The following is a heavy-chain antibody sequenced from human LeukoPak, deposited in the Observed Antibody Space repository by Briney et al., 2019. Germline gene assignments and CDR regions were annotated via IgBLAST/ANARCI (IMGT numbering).Heavy chain of an antibody. D-gene: IGHD3-3*01. CDR3: ARDGRHYDFWSGYYKGIDY. J-gene: IGHJ4*02. CDR2: ISSSSSTI. CDR1: GFTFRSYS. Sequence: GGSLRLSCAASGFTFRSYSMNWVRQAPGKGLEGGSYISSSSSTIYYADSVKSGFTISRDNAKNSLYLQMNSLRDEDTAVYYCARDGRHYDFWSGYYKGIDYWGQGTLVTVSS. V-gene: IGHV3-48*02.